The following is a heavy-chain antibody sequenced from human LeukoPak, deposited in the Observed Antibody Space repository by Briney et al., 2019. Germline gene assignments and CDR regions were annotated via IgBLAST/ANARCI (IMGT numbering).Heavy chain of an antibody. V-gene: IGHV3-23*01. Sequence: PGGSLRLSCLVSGFSFSDYAMSWVRRAPGKGLEWVSAITGSDQTKYYTDSVKGRFTMFRDNSKNTLYLQMNSLRDEDTAEYFCAKESLVVIESYFDNWGQGTLVLVSS. CDR1: GFSFSDYA. D-gene: IGHD3-22*01. J-gene: IGHJ4*02. CDR2: ITGSDQTK. CDR3: AKESLVVIESYFDN.